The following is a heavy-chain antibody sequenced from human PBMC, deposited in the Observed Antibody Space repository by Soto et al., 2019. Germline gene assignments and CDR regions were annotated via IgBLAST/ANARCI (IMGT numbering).Heavy chain of an antibody. CDR1: GFTFSSYG. V-gene: IGHV3-33*01. J-gene: IGHJ5*02. CDR2: IWYDGSNK. CDR3: ARDPLSSSTSCSWFDP. Sequence: PGGSLRLSCAASGFTFSSYGMHWVRQAPGKGLEWVAVIWYDGSNKYYADSVKGRFTISRDNSKNTLYLQMNSLRAEDTAVYYCARDPLSSSTSCSWFDPWGQGTLVTVSS. D-gene: IGHD2-2*01.